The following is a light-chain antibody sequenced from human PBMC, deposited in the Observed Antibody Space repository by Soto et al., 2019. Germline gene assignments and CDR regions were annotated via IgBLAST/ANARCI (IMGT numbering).Light chain of an antibody. V-gene: IGKV3-20*01. CDR3: QQYGNSLWT. J-gene: IGKJ1*01. CDR2: GAS. Sequence: IVLTQSPGTLSLSPGERATLSCRASQSVSSNNLVWYQQKPGQAPRLLIHGASNRATGTPDRISGSGSGTDFTLTISRLEPEDFAVYYCQQYGNSLWTFGQGTKV. CDR1: QSVSSNN.